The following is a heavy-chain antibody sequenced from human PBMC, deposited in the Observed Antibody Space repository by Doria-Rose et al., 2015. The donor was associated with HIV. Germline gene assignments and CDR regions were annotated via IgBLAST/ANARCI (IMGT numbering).Heavy chain of an antibody. Sequence: QITLKECGPVLVKPTETLTLTCTVSGVSLSSHGMGVSWIRQPPGKALEWLANIFSDDERSYKTSLKSRLTISRGTSKSQVVLTMTDMDPVDTATYYCARIKSSRWYHKYYFDFWGQGTLVIVSA. D-gene: IGHD6-13*01. V-gene: IGHV2-26*01. J-gene: IGHJ4*02. CDR1: GVSLSSHGMG. CDR2: IFSDDER. CDR3: ARIKSSRWYHKYYFDF.